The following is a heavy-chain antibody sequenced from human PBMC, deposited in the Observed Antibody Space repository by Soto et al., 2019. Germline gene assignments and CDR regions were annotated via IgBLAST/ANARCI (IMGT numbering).Heavy chain of an antibody. CDR2: ISVSGART. D-gene: IGHD3-22*01. CDR3: VKDDGGYPSTAPH. CDR1: GITISTYP. J-gene: IGHJ1*01. Sequence: EVQLLDSGRGLVQTGGSLRLSCAASGITISTYPMSWVRQAPGKGLDWVSCISVSGARTYYADSAKGRFTISKDIAKNSLSLQLDNLGVEDTAVYFCVKDDGGYPSTAPHWGQGTLVTVSS. V-gene: IGHV3-23*01.